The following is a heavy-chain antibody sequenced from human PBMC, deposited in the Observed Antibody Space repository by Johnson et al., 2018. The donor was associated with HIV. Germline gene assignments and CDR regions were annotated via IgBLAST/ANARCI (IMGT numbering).Heavy chain of an antibody. D-gene: IGHD2-15*01. CDR3: VGFGPTLYDAFDI. V-gene: IGHV3-72*01. J-gene: IGHJ3*02. CDR2: VSIKAQRYST. Sequence: VQLVESGGGLVKPGGSLRLSCSASGFTFSDYYMDWVRQAPGRGLVWVGRVSIKAQRYSTSYAASAKGKFTFPRDDLKNSQFLQMNRLNTEDSAVYYCVGFGPTLYDAFDIWGQETTVTVSS. CDR1: GFTFSDYY.